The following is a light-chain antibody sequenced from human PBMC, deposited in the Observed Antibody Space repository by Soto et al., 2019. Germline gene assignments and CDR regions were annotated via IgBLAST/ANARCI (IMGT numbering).Light chain of an antibody. CDR1: QGIRND. Sequence: AIQMTQSPSSLSASVGDRVTITCWASQGIRNDLGWYQQKPGKAPKLLIYAASSLQSGVPSRFSGSGSGTDFTLTISSLQPDDFATYYCQQYNSYWTFGQGTKVDIK. CDR3: QQYNSYWT. J-gene: IGKJ1*01. V-gene: IGKV1-6*01. CDR2: AAS.